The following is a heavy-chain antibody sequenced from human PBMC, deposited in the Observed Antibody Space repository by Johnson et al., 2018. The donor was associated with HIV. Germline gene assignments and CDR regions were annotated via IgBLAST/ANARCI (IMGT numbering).Heavy chain of an antibody. Sequence: VQLVESGGGLVQPGVSLRLSCAASGFTFSSYWMSWVRQAPGKGLEWVANIKQDGSEKYYADSVKGRFTISRDNSKNTLYLQMNSLRAEETAVYYCAKGIRERKGAGAFDIWGQGTMVTVSS. CDR3: AKGIRERKGAGAFDI. V-gene: IGHV3-7*04. CDR2: IKQDGSEK. CDR1: GFTFSSYW. J-gene: IGHJ3*02. D-gene: IGHD3-16*01.